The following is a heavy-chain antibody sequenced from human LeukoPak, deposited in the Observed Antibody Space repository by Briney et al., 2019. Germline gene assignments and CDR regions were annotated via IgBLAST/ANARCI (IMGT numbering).Heavy chain of an antibody. Sequence: SGPTLVNPTETLTLTCNVSGFSLNPRMGVGWIRQPPGKALEGLAVTYWNDDKRYSPSLKSRLTITKDTSKNRVVLTMTNMDPVDTATYYCAHKQYFASGTLGDCFDYWGQGTLVTVSS. CDR1: GFSLNPRMG. J-gene: IGHJ4*02. V-gene: IGHV2-5*01. CDR3: AHKQYFASGTLGDCFDY. D-gene: IGHD3-10*01. CDR2: TYWNDDK.